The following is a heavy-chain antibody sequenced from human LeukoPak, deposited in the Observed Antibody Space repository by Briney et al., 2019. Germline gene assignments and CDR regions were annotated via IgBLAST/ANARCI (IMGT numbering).Heavy chain of an antibody. J-gene: IGHJ6*02. CDR2: IDSSGNTR. CDR3: ARSFRGYGMDV. CDR1: GFIFSSFE. V-gene: IGHV3-48*03. Sequence: GGSLRLSCAASGFIFSSFEMSWVRQAPGKGLQWVSYIDSSGNTRYYADSVKGRFTISRDNAQNSLYLQMNSLRVEDTAVYYCARSFRGYGMDVWGQGTTVTVSS.